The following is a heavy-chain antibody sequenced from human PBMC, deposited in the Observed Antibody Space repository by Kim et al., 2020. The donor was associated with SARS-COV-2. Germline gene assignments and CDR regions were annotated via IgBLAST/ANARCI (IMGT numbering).Heavy chain of an antibody. D-gene: IGHD1-1*01. CDR3: ARDNTTADDAFDL. J-gene: IGHJ3*01. CDR2: ISGSSSYT. Sequence: GGSLRLSCVASGFIFSDYYMSWIRQAPGKGLEWVSYISGSSSYTNYADSVKGRFTISRDNSKNSVYLQVNSLRTEDTAVYYCARDNTTADDAFDLWGQGTVVTVSS. V-gene: IGHV3-11*06. CDR1: GFIFSDYY.